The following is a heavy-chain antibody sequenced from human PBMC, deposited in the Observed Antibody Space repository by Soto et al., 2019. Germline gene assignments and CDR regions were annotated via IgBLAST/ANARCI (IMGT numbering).Heavy chain of an antibody. J-gene: IGHJ4*02. D-gene: IGHD3-22*01. CDR1: GYTFTSYG. Sequence: SVKVSYKASGYTFTSYGISWVRQAPVQGLEWMGWISAYNGNTNYAQKLQGRVTMTTDTSTSTAYMEPRSLRSDDTAVYYCARVRDYYDASGYYHRYYFDYWGQGTLVTVYS. CDR3: ARVRDYYDASGYYHRYYFDY. V-gene: IGHV1-18*04. CDR2: ISAYNGNT.